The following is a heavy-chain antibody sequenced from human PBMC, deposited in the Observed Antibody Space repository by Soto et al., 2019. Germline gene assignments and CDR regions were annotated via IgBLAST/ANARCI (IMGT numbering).Heavy chain of an antibody. V-gene: IGHV1-69*13. Sequence: ASVKVSCKASGGTFSSYAISWVRQAPGQGLEWMGGIIPIFGTANYAQKFQGRVTITADESTSTAYMELSSLRSEDTAVYYCARAVFEAEYSGSSSYDYWGQGTLVTVSS. D-gene: IGHD1-26*01. J-gene: IGHJ4*02. CDR2: IIPIFGTA. CDR1: GGTFSSYA. CDR3: ARAVFEAEYSGSSSYDY.